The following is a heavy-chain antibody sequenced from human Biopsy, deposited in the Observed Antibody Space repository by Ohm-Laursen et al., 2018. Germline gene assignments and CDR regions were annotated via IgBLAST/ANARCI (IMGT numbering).Heavy chain of an antibody. CDR3: ARTYGGYVDEAFDV. CDR1: GFYLNTNYY. V-gene: IGHV4-38-2*02. D-gene: IGHD6-25*01. Sequence: SETLSLTCIVSGFYLNTNYYCGWIRQAPGKGLEWIGCIYHSGHTSYNPTLECRLTISVDTSSNHFSLFLTSVATTDMSVYSCARTYGGYVDEAFDVWGRGILVTVSS. CDR2: IYHSGHT. J-gene: IGHJ3*01.